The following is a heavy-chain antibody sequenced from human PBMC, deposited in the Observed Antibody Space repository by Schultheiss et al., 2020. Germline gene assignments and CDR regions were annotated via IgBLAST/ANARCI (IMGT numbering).Heavy chain of an antibody. CDR1: GGSFSGYY. J-gene: IGHJ3*02. CDR3: VRDLGSSLVNI. D-gene: IGHD3-16*02. CDR2: IYYSGST. V-gene: IGHV4-59*12. Sequence: SQTLSLTCAVYGGSFSGYYWSWIRQPPGKGLEWIGYIYYSGSTYYNPSLKSRVTISVDKSKNQLSLKLPSVTAADTAVYYCVRDLGSSLVNIWGQGTMVTVSS.